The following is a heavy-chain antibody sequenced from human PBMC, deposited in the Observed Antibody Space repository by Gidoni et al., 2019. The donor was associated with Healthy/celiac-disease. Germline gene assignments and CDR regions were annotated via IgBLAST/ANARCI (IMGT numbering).Heavy chain of an antibody. D-gene: IGHD3-9*01. CDR1: GGSISSGSYY. J-gene: IGHJ4*02. CDR2: IYTSGST. V-gene: IGHV4-61*02. CDR3: ARGNILTGFDY. Sequence: QVQLQESGPGLVKPSQTLSLTCTVSGGSISSGSYYWIWIRQPAGKGLEWIGRIYTSGSTNYNPSLKSRVTISVDTSKNQFSLKLSSVTAADTAVYYCARGNILTGFDYWGQGTLVTVSS.